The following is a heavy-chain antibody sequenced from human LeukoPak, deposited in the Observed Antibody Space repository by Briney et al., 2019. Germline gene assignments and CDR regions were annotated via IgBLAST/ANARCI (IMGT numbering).Heavy chain of an antibody. J-gene: IGHJ6*02. CDR2: IGRVGYT. CDR3: VKDRPCDGCMPMDA. V-gene: IGHV3-23*01. CDR1: GFTFSDYS. Sequence: GGSLRLSCAASGFTFSDYSMSWVRQVPGKGLEWVSGIGRVGYTYLADPVKGRFTISIDNSKNTVYLQMNSLRAEDTAIYYCVKDRPCDGCMPMDAWGQGTTVTVSS. D-gene: IGHD5-24*01.